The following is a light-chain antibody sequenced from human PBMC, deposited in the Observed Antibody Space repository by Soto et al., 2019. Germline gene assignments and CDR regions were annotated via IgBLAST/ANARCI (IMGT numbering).Light chain of an antibody. CDR3: T. V-gene: IGKV1-27*01. CDR2: AAS. Sequence: DIQMTQSPSSLSASVGDRVTITCRASQGISNYLAWYQQKPGKVPKLLIYAASTLQSGVPSRFSGSGSGTDFTLTISSLQPEDVATSTRTFGPGTKVDIK. CDR1: QGISNY. J-gene: IGKJ3*01.